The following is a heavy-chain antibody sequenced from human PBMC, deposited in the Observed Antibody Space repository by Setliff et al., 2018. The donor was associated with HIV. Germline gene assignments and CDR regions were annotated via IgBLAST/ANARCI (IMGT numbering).Heavy chain of an antibody. Sequence: SETLSLTCTVSGGSISSHYWSWIRQAPGKGLEWVASIYYNGITNYNPSLKSRVIISVDTSKNQFSLKLSSVTAADTAVYYCARAGYHGSISYWEYFHYWGQGTLVTVSS. CDR3: ARAGYHGSISYWEYFHY. J-gene: IGHJ1*01. CDR2: IYYNGIT. CDR1: GGSISSHY. D-gene: IGHD3-22*01. V-gene: IGHV4-59*11.